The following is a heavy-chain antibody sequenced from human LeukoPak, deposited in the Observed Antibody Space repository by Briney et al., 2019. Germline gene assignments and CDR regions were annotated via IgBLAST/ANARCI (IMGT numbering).Heavy chain of an antibody. CDR1: GYTFTRYY. CDR3: ARTVTRGSNWFDP. CDR2: INPSGGST. D-gene: IGHD3-10*01. J-gene: IGHJ5*02. V-gene: IGHV1-46*01. Sequence: ASVKVSCKASGYTFTRYYVHWVRQAPGQGLEWMAIINPSGGSTSYAQKFQGRVTMTRDTSTSTVYMELSSLRSEDTAVYYCARTVTRGSNWFDPWGQGTLVTVSS.